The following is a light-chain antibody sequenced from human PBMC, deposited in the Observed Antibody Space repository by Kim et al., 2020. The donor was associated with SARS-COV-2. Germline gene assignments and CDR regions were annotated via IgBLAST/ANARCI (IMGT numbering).Light chain of an antibody. V-gene: IGLV5-45*01. CDR1: SGINVGTYS. Sequence: TCTLRSGINVGTYSIYWYQQKPGSPPQYLLRYKSDSDKQQGSGVPSRFSGSKDASANAGILLISGLQSEDEADYYCMIWHSSAWVFGGGPQLTVL. CDR2: YKSDSDK. J-gene: IGLJ3*02. CDR3: MIWHSSAWV.